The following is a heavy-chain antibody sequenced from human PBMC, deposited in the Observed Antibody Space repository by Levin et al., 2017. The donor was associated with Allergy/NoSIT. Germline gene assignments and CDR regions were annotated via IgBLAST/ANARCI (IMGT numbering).Heavy chain of an antibody. Sequence: ASETLSLTCNVSGGSMTSVDHYWCWVRQHPGKGLEWIGYIHSSGSTYYNPSLESRASISADSSNGHFSLNLTSVTVADTAVYFCQGISRSVESWGQGILVTVSS. V-gene: IGHV4-31*03. J-gene: IGHJ5*02. CDR1: GGSMTSVDHY. D-gene: IGHD3-16*01. CDR3: QGISRSVES. CDR2: IHSSGST.